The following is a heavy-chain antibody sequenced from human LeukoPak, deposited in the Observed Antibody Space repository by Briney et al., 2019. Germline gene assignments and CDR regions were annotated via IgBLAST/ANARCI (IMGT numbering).Heavy chain of an antibody. CDR3: ARFYSGSSGFDY. CDR1: GGSFSGYY. J-gene: IGHJ4*02. Sequence: SETLSLTCAVYGGSFSGYYWSWIRQPPGKGLEWIGEINHSGSTNYNPSLKSRVTISVDTSKNQFSLQLNSVTPEDTAVYYCARFYSGSSGFDYWGQGTLVTVSS. D-gene: IGHD1-26*01. V-gene: IGHV4-34*01. CDR2: INHSGST.